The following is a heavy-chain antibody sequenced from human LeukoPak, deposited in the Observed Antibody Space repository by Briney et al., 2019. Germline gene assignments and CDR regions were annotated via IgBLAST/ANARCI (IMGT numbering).Heavy chain of an antibody. CDR3: AKLTQTPNYGMDV. D-gene: IGHD1-14*01. CDR2: IKQDGSEK. CDR1: GFTFSSYW. V-gene: IGHV3-7*01. J-gene: IGHJ6*02. Sequence: GGFLRLSCAASGFTFSSYWMSWVRQAPGKGLEWVANIKQDGSEKYYVDSVKGRFTISRDNAKNSLYLQMNSLRAEDTAVYYCAKLTQTPNYGMDVWGQGTTVSVSS.